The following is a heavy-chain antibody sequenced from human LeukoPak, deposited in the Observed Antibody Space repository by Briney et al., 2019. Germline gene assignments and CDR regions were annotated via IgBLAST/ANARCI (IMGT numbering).Heavy chain of an antibody. CDR2: IIPIFGTA. CDR3: ARDRRTTVTKGDWFDY. J-gene: IGHJ4*02. CDR1: GGTFSSYA. D-gene: IGHD4-17*01. V-gene: IGHV1-69*13. Sequence: SVKVSCKASGGTFSSYAISWVRQAPGQGLEWMGGIIPIFGTANYAQKFQGRVTITADESTSTAYMELRSLRSDDTAVYYCARDRRTTVTKGDWFDYWGQGTLVTVSS.